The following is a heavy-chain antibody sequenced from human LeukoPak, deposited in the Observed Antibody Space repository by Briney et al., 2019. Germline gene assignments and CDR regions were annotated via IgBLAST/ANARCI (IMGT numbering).Heavy chain of an antibody. Sequence: ASVKVSCKASGYTFTSYGISWVRQAPGQGLEWMGWINPNSGGTNYAQKFQGWVTMTRDTSISTAYMELSRLRSDDTAVYYCARETHLWVAAAGIRDYGMDVWGQGTTVTVSS. J-gene: IGHJ6*02. V-gene: IGHV1-2*04. D-gene: IGHD6-13*01. CDR1: GYTFTSYG. CDR2: INPNSGGT. CDR3: ARETHLWVAAAGIRDYGMDV.